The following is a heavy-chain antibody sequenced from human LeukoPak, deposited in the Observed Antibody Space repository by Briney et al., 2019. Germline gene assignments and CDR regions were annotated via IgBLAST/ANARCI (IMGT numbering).Heavy chain of an antibody. CDR1: GASINSSGYY. CDR2: IHGSGST. V-gene: IGHV4-39*07. CDR3: ACGYYSMDV. J-gene: IGHJ6*03. Sequence: PSETLSLTCTVSGASINSSGYYWGWIRQPPGKGLEWIGGIHGSGSTNYNPSLKSRVTMSVDTSRNQFSLRLSSVTAADTAVYYCACGYYSMDVWGKGTTVTVSS.